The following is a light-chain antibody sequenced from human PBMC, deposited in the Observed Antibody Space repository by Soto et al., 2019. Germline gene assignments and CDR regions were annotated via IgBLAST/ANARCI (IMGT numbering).Light chain of an antibody. CDR1: SSDVGGYKY. CDR3: SSYTSSGTQV. J-gene: IGLJ1*01. Sequence: QSVLTQPASMSGSPGQSITISCTGTSSDVGGYKYVSWNQQHPCKAPKLMIYDVSNRPSGVSNRFSGSKSGNTASLTISGLQAEDEADYYCSSYTSSGTQVFGTGTKVTVL. CDR2: DVS. V-gene: IGLV2-14*01.